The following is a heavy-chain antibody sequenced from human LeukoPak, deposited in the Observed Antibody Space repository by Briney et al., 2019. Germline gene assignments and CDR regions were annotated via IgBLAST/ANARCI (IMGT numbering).Heavy chain of an antibody. CDR3: ARQGGIAARQSAFDI. V-gene: IGHV4-59*08. D-gene: IGHD6-6*01. CDR2: FYYSGST. CDR1: GGSISSYY. Sequence: SETLSLTCTVSGGSISSYYWSWIRQPPGKGLEWIGYFYYSGSTNYNPSLKSRVTISVDTSKNQFSLKLSSVTAADTALYYCARQGGIAARQSAFDIWGQGTMVTVSS. J-gene: IGHJ3*02.